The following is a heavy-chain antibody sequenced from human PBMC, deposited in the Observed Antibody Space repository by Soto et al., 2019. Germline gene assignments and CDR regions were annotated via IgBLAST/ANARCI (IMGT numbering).Heavy chain of an antibody. Sequence: SVKVSCKASGGTFSSYAISWVRQAPGQRNEWMGGIIPIFGTTNYAQKFQGRVTITADESTSTAYMELSSLRSEDMAVYYCARDPPTYYYGKDWFDPWGRGTLVTVSS. CDR2: IIPIFGTT. CDR3: ARDPPTYYYGKDWFDP. V-gene: IGHV1-69*13. CDR1: GGTFSSYA. D-gene: IGHD3-10*01. J-gene: IGHJ5*02.